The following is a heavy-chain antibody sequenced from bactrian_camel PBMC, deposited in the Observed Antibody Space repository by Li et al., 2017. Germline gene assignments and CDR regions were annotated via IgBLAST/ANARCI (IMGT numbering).Heavy chain of an antibody. Sequence: HVQLVESGGGLVQPGGSLRLSCAASGFTFSSYFMSWVRQAPGKGLEWVSSIDRDGTNTYYTDSVKGRFTISRDSAKNTLYLQLNSLKTEDTAMYYCAKETYGLPSDWGQGTQVTVS. V-gene: IGHV3-2*01. J-gene: IGHJ4*01. CDR2: IDRDGTNT. D-gene: IGHD5*01. CDR1: GFTFSSYF. CDR3: AKETYGLPSD.